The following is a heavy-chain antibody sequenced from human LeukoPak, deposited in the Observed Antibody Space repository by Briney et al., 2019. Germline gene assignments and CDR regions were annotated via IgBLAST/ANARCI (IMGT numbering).Heavy chain of an antibody. CDR3: ARDPGNQLLGRFDP. CDR2: IYYSGST. J-gene: IGHJ5*02. CDR1: GGSISSSSYY. Sequence: SETPSLTCTVSGGSISSSSYYWGWIRQPPGKGLEWIGSIYYSGSTYYNPSLKSRVTISVDTSKNQFSLKLSSVTAADTAVYYCARDPGNQLLGRFDPWGQGTLVTVSS. D-gene: IGHD2-2*01. V-gene: IGHV4-39*07.